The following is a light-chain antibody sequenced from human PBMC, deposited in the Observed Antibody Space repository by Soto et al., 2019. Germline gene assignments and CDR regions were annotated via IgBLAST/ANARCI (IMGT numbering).Light chain of an antibody. CDR2: SSS. J-gene: IGKJ4*01. CDR1: QHLADY. CDR3: LQTFTTHIT. V-gene: IGKV1-39*01. Sequence: DIQMTQSPSSLSASAGDTVTITCRASQHLADYLSWYQQKPGKAPKLLMYSSSILHDGVSSRFSGDGSGTAFTLTITGLQPEDFATYYCLQTFTTHITFGGGTTVEVK.